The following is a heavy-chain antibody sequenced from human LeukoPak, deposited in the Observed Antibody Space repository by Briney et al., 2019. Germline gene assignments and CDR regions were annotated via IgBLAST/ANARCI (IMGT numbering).Heavy chain of an antibody. CDR1: GFIVSSNC. CDR2: IHSGGGT. J-gene: IGHJ5*02. V-gene: IGHV3-53*01. D-gene: IGHD6-6*01. CDR3: ARDSSSYPSP. Sequence: GGSLRLSCAASGFIVSSNCMSWVRQAPGKGLEWVSVIHSGGGTDYADSVKGRFTISRDNSKNTLYLQLNSLRAEDTAVYYCARDSSSYPSPWGQGTLVTVSS.